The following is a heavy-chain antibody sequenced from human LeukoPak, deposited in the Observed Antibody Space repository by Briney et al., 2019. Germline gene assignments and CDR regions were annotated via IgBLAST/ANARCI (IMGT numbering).Heavy chain of an antibody. J-gene: IGHJ6*03. CDR1: GGSISSYY. Sequence: SETLSLTCTVSGGSISSYYWSWIRQPPGKGLEWIGYIYYSVSTNYNPSLKSRVTISVDTSKNQFSLKLSSVTAADTAVYYFAREAQARPYRYSYYMTVWAKGPRSPSP. CDR3: AREAQARPYRYSYYMTV. CDR2: IYYSVST. V-gene: IGHV4-59*01. D-gene: IGHD6-6*01.